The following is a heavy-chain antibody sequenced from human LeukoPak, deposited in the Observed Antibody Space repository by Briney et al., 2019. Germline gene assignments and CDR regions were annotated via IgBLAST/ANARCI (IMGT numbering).Heavy chain of an antibody. CDR1: GYTFTSYD. V-gene: IGHV1-8*01. Sequence: ASVKVSCKASGYTFTSYDINWVRQATGQGLEWMGWMNPNSGNTGYAQKFQGRVTMTRNTSISTAYMELSSLRSEDTAVYYCARDSSSSDWFDPWGQGTLVTFSS. D-gene: IGHD6-13*01. J-gene: IGHJ5*02. CDR3: ARDSSSSDWFDP. CDR2: MNPNSGNT.